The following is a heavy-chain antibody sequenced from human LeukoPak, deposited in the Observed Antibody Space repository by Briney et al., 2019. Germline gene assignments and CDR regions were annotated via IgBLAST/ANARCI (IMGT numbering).Heavy chain of an antibody. J-gene: IGHJ4*02. V-gene: IGHV1-24*01. D-gene: IGHD3-16*01. CDR2: LDPEDGKT. Sequence: ASVKVSCKVSGYALTELSMHWVRQTPGTGLEWMGGLDPEDGKTTYAQKFQGRVTMTEDTATDTAYMELSNLRSEDTAVYFCTSRLLIRLWTKDFWGQGTLVTVS. CDR3: TSRLLIRLWTKDF. CDR1: GYALTELS.